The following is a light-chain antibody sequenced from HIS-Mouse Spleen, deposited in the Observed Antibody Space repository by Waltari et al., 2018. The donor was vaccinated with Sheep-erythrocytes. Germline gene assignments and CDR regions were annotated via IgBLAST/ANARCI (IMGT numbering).Light chain of an antibody. Sequence: SYELTQPPSVSVSPGQTARITCSGDALPKKYAYWYQQKSGQAPVLVIYEDSKRPSGHTERVSGSSSGTMSTLTISGAQVEDEADYYCYSTDSSGNHRVFGGGTKLTVL. CDR3: YSTDSSGNHRV. CDR1: ALPKKY. V-gene: IGLV3-10*01. CDR2: EDS. J-gene: IGLJ2*01.